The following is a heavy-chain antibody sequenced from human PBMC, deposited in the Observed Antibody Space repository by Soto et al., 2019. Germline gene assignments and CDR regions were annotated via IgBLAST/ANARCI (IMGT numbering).Heavy chain of an antibody. CDR1: GFTFSDYY. Sequence: GGSLRLSCAASGFTFSDYYMSWIRQAPGKGLEWVSYISSSGSTIYYADSVKGRFTISRDNAKNSLYLQMNSLRAEDTAVYYCARGPDPKDFYYYYYYMDVWGKGTTVTVSS. J-gene: IGHJ6*03. CDR2: ISSSGSTI. V-gene: IGHV3-11*01. CDR3: ARGPDPKDFYYYYYYMDV.